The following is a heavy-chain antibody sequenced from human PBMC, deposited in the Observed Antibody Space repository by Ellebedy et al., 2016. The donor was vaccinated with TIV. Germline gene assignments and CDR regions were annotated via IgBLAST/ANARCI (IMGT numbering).Heavy chain of an antibody. Sequence: AASVKVSCKDSGYTFINYGISWVRQAPGQGLEWMGWISAYNGNTKYAQRLQGSVTMTTATSTSTAYLELRSLRSDETAVYYCAGVTTMVRGVIRCLDVWGHGTTVTVSS. CDR1: GYTFINYG. J-gene: IGHJ6*02. D-gene: IGHD3-10*01. CDR3: AGVTTMVRGVIRCLDV. V-gene: IGHV1-18*01. CDR2: ISAYNGNT.